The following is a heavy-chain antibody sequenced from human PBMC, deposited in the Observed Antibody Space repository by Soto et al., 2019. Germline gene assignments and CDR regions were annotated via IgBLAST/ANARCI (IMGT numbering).Heavy chain of an antibody. CDR3: AKYDPYADYYGMDV. Sequence: GASVKVSCKASGGTFSSYAISWVRQAPGQGLEWMGGIIPIFGTANYAQKFQGRVTITADESTSTAYMELSSLRSEDTAVYYCAKYDPYADYYGMDVWGQGTTVTVS. D-gene: IGHD2-8*01. CDR1: GGTFSSYA. CDR2: IIPIFGTA. J-gene: IGHJ6*02. V-gene: IGHV1-69*13.